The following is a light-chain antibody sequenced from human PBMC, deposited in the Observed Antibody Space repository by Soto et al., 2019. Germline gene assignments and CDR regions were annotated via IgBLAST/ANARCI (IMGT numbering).Light chain of an antibody. CDR2: WAS. CDR1: RNLLYNDKNY. Sequence: DIVMTQAPDSLAASLGAIVTINCKSSRNLLYNDKNYVAWYQQRPGQAPKLLIYWASTRESEVPVRISGSGSVTDFRLNIRDLQAADAAVYYCQQFYTTPRTFGQGTRVEI. CDR3: QQFYTTPRT. J-gene: IGKJ2*01. V-gene: IGKV4-1*01.